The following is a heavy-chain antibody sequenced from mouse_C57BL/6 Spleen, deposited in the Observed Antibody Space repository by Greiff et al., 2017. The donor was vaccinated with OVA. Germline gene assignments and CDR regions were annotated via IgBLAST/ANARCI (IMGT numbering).Heavy chain of an antibody. CDR3: ARSPRPYGNYNY. Sequence: QVQLKQPGTELVKPGASVKLSCKASGYTFTSYWMHWVKQRPGQGLEWIGNINPSNGGTNYNEKFKSKATLTVDKSSSTAYMQLSSLTSEDSAVYYCARSPRPYGNYNYWGQGTTLTVSS. D-gene: IGHD2-1*01. CDR2: INPSNGGT. J-gene: IGHJ2*01. CDR1: GYTFTSYW. V-gene: IGHV1-53*01.